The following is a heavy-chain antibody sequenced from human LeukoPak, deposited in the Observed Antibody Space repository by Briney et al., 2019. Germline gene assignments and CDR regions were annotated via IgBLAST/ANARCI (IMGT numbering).Heavy chain of an antibody. J-gene: IGHJ4*02. CDR3: ARDYATDTDMV. Sequence: GRSLRLSCAASGFTFSRYAMHWVRQAPGKGLEWVAVISSDGINKYNADSVQGRFTISRDNAKNTLYLQMNSLRPEDTAVYYCARDYATDTDMVWGQGTLATVSS. CDR2: ISSDGINK. D-gene: IGHD5-18*01. V-gene: IGHV3-30-3*01. CDR1: GFTFSRYA.